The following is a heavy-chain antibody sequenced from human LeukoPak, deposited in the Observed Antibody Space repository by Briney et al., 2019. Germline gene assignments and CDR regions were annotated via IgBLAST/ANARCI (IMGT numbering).Heavy chain of an antibody. CDR1: GGSISSYY. CDR3: AREGSSSGWPEYFQH. D-gene: IGHD6-19*01. CDR2: IYYSGST. V-gene: IGHV4-59*01. J-gene: IGHJ1*01. Sequence: SETLSLTCTVSGGSISSYYWSWIRQPPGKGLEWIGYIYYSGSTNYNPSLKSRVTISVDTSKNQFSLKLSSVTAADTAVYYCAREGSSSGWPEYFQHWGQGTLVTVSS.